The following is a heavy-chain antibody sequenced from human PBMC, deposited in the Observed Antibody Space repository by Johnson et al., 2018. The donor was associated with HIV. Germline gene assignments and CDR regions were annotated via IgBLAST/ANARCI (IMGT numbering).Heavy chain of an antibody. D-gene: IGHD3-22*01. CDR1: GFTFDDYG. CDR2: INWNGGST. Sequence: EVQLVESGGGVVRPGGSLRLSCAASGFTFDDYGMTWVRQAPGKGLEWVSGINWNGGSTTYADSVKGRFTISRDNSKNTLYLHMNSLRVEDTAVYYCAKANYYVYAFDIWGPGTMVTVSS. J-gene: IGHJ3*02. CDR3: AKANYYVYAFDI. V-gene: IGHV3-20*04.